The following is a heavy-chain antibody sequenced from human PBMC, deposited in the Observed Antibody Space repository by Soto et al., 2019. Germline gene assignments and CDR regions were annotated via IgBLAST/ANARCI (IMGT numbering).Heavy chain of an antibody. J-gene: IGHJ5*02. CDR2: IYYSGST. CDR1: GGSISSYY. D-gene: IGHD3-22*01. Sequence: PSDTLSLTCTVSGGSISSYYWSWIRQPPGKGLEWIGYIYYSGSTNYNPSLKSRVTISVDTSKNQFSLKLSSVTAADTAVYYCARDSRDSDSSRWFDPWGQGTLVTVSS. V-gene: IGHV4-59*12. CDR3: ARDSRDSDSSRWFDP.